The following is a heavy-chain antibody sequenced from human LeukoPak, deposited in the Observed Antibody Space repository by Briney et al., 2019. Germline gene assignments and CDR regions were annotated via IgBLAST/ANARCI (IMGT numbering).Heavy chain of an antibody. CDR1: GGSISSYY. Sequence: SETLSLTCTVSGGSISSYYWSWIRQPPGKGLEWIGYIYYSGSTNYNPSLKSRVTISVDTSKNQFSLKLSSVTAADTAVYYCARLNSIGLSSPLDYWGQGTLVTVSS. J-gene: IGHJ4*02. D-gene: IGHD3-16*02. CDR2: IYYSGST. V-gene: IGHV4-59*01. CDR3: ARLNSIGLSSPLDY.